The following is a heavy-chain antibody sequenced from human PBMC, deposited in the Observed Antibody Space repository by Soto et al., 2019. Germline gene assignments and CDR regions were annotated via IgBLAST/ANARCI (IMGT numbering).Heavy chain of an antibody. Sequence: EVQLVESGGGLVQPGRSLRLSYAASGFTFDDYSMHWVRQTPGKGLEWVSGITWNSGKIGYADSVKGRFTISRDNAKNSLYLQINSLRPEDTALYYCAKDPWTGDWGYFELWGCGTLVTVSS. D-gene: IGHD7-27*01. CDR1: GFTFDDYS. J-gene: IGHJ2*01. CDR3: AKDPWTGDWGYFEL. CDR2: ITWNSGKI. V-gene: IGHV3-9*01.